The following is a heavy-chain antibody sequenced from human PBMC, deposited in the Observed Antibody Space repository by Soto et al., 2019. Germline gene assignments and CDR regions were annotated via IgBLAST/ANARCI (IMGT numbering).Heavy chain of an antibody. CDR2: IYHGGKI. CDR1: GASISSDDW. J-gene: IGHJ4*02. CDR3: ARDHPYSDNWGFDY. Sequence: ETLYLTCAVSGASISSDDWWNWVRQPPGKGLEWIGEIYHGGKIIYNPSLKSRATISMDKSKNHFSLNLSSVTAADTAVYYCARDHPYSDNWGFDYWGQGVQVTVS. V-gene: IGHV4-4*02. D-gene: IGHD1-26*01.